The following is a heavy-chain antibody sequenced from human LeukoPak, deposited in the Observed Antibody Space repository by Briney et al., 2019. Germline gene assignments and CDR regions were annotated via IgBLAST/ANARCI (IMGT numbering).Heavy chain of an antibody. Sequence: GGSLRLSCAASGFTFSSYSMNWVRQAPGEGLEWVSSISSSSSYIYYADSVKGRFTISRDNAKNSLYLQMNSLRAEDTAVYYCAKAPPGSSSLSFGYWGQGTLVTVSS. CDR1: GFTFSSYS. CDR2: ISSSSSYI. CDR3: AKAPPGSSSLSFGY. V-gene: IGHV3-21*04. D-gene: IGHD6-13*01. J-gene: IGHJ4*02.